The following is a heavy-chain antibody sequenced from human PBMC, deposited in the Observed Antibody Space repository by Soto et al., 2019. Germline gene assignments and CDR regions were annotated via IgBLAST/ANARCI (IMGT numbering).Heavy chain of an antibody. J-gene: IGHJ6*03. CDR3: ARDSLPAAMSPYYMDV. CDR2: INSDGSST. CDR1: GFTCGDDA. V-gene: IGHV3-74*01. Sequence: GYLRLSCTASGFTCGDDAVSWFRQAPGKGLGWVSRINSDGSSTSYADSVKGRFTISRDNAKNTLYLQMNSLRAQDTAVYYCARDSLPAAMSPYYMDVSGKGTTVTVSS. D-gene: IGHD2-2*01.